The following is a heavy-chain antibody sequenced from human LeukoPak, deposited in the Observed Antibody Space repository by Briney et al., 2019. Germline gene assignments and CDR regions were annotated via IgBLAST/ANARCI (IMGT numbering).Heavy chain of an antibody. V-gene: IGHV4-39*01. J-gene: IGHJ4*02. Sequence: PSETLSLTCTVSGGSIINNNYYYWGWVRQPPGKGREWIGSIYYGGSTYYNPSLKSRVTISVDTSKNQFSLKLSSVTATDTAVYYCARVYNWNQHFDYWGQGSLVTVSS. CDR1: GGSIINNNYYY. CDR3: ARVYNWNQHFDY. CDR2: IYYGGST. D-gene: IGHD1-1*01.